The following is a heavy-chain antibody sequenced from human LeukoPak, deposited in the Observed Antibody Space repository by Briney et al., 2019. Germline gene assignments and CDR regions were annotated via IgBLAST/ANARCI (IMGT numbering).Heavy chain of an antibody. J-gene: IGHJ4*02. CDR1: GYTFTGYY. CDR3: ARAPMIVVVFPPRLDF. Sequence: GASVKVSCKTSGYTFTGYYMDWVRQAPGQGLEWMGWINPNTGGTNYAQKFQGRVTMTSDTSISTAYMELSSLKSDDTAMNYCARAPMIVVVFPPRLDFWGQGTLVTVSS. D-gene: IGHD3-22*01. CDR2: INPNTGGT. V-gene: IGHV1-2*02.